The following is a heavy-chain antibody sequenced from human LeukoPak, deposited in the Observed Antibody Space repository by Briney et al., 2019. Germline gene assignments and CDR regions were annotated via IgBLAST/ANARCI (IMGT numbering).Heavy chain of an antibody. D-gene: IGHD6-13*01. V-gene: IGHV1-18*01. Sequence: ASVKVSCKASGYTFTSYGISWVRQAPGQGLEWMGWISAYNGNTNYAQKLQGRVTMTTDTSTSTAYMELRSLRSDDTAVYYCAGDAKGYSSSWYPYYYYGMDVWGQGTTVTVSS. CDR1: GYTFTSYG. CDR2: ISAYNGNT. CDR3: AGDAKGYSSSWYPYYYYGMDV. J-gene: IGHJ6*02.